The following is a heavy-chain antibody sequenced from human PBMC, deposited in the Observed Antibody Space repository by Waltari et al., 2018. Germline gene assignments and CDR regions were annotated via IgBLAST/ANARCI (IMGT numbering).Heavy chain of an antibody. CDR3: AKNYRDGYNWGIDS. CDR2: INWNSAKI. J-gene: IGHJ4*02. Sequence: EQLVESGGGLVQPGRSLTLSCAASGFTFDDYAMHWVRQPPGKGLEWISGINWNSAKIVYADSVKGRFTISRDNAKNSVFLQMSSLRPEDTALYYCAKNYRDGYNWGIDSWGQGTLVTVSS. V-gene: IGHV3-9*01. CDR1: GFTFDDYA. D-gene: IGHD5-12*01.